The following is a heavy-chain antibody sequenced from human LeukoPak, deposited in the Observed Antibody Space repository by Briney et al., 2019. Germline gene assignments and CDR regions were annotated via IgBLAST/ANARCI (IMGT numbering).Heavy chain of an antibody. J-gene: IGHJ3*02. CDR1: GFTFSSYA. Sequence: GGSLRLSCAASGFTFSSYAMSWVRQAPGKGLEWVSAISGSGGSTYYADSVKGRFTISRDNSKNTLYLQMNSLRAEDTAVYYCAKGEGFWSGYGLAFDIWGQGTMVTVSS. D-gene: IGHD3-3*01. CDR3: AKGEGFWSGYGLAFDI. CDR2: ISGSGGST. V-gene: IGHV3-23*01.